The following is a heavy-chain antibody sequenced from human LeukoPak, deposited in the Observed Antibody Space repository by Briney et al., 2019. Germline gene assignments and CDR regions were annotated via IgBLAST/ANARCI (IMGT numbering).Heavy chain of an antibody. CDR3: AKGDITMVRGVIIKTFIDY. Sequence: GGSLRLSCAASGFTFSSCGKHWVRQAPGKGREEVAVISYDGSNKYYVDSVKGRLTISRDNSRNTLYLQMNSLRAEDTAVYYCAKGDITMVRGVIIKTFIDYWGQGTLVAVSS. CDR2: ISYDGSNK. J-gene: IGHJ4*02. CDR1: GFTFSSCG. V-gene: IGHV3-30*18. D-gene: IGHD3-10*01.